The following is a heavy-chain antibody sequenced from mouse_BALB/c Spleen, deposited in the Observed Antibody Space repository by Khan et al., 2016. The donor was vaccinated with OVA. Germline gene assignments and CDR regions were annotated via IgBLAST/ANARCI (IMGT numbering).Heavy chain of an antibody. CDR2: MWAGGST. D-gene: IGHD1-1*01. V-gene: IGHV2-9*02. Sequence: QVQLQQSGPGLVAPSQSLSIICTVSGFSLTSYGVHWVRQPPGKGLEWLGVMWAGGSTNYNSALMSRLSISIDNSKSQVCLKMNSLQTDDTAMYYCARPYYGSAWFAYWGQGTLVTVSA. CDR3: ARPYYGSAWFAY. J-gene: IGHJ3*01. CDR1: GFSLTSYG.